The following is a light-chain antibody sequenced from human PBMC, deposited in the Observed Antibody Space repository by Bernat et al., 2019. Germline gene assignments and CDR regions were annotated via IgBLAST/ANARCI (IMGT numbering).Light chain of an antibody. CDR3: QAWDNSTASYV. J-gene: IGLJ1*01. CDR1: KLGDKY. V-gene: IGLV3-1*01. CDR2: QDI. Sequence: SYELTQPPSVSVSPGQTASITCSGDKLGDKYACWYQQKPGQSPVLVIYQDIKRPSGIPERFSGSNSGNTATLTISGTQAMDEADYYCQAWDNSTASYVFGTGTKVTVL.